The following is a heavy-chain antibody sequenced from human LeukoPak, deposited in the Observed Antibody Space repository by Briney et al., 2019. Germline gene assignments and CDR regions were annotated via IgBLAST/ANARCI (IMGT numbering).Heavy chain of an antibody. D-gene: IGHD3-3*01. CDR3: AGGSPGDSWSGYYMEV. CDR2: ISGSGGST. V-gene: IGHV3-23*01. J-gene: IGHJ6*03. Sequence: GGSLRLSCAASGFTFSSYAMSWVRQAPGKGLEWVSAISGSGGSTYYADSVKGRFTMSRDNSKNVLYLQMNSLKIEDTAVYYCAGGSPGDSWSGYYMEVWGKGTTVTVSS. CDR1: GFTFSSYA.